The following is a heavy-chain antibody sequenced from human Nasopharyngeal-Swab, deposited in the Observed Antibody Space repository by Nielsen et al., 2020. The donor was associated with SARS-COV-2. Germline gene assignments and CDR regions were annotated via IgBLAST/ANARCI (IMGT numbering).Heavy chain of an antibody. D-gene: IGHD3-22*01. CDR3: ARDYYDSSGSAKGNDY. J-gene: IGHJ4*02. Sequence: GESLKISCAASGFTFDDYGMSWVRQAPGKGLEWVSGINWNGGSTGYADSVKGRFTISRDNAKNSLYLQMNSLRAGDTALYYCARDYYDSSGSAKGNDYWGQGTLVTVSS. CDR1: GFTFDDYG. V-gene: IGHV3-20*04. CDR2: INWNGGST.